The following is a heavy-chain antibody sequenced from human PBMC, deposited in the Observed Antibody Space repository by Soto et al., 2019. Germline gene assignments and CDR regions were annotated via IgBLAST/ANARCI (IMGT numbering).Heavy chain of an antibody. J-gene: IGHJ6*02. CDR2: IRSKVNSYAT. CDR1: GLTFSGSA. CDR3: TRTQPYYYYYGMDV. Sequence: AGGSLRLSCAASGLTFSGSAIHWVRQASGKGLEWVGRIRSKVNSYATTYSASVKGRFTISRDDSNNTAYLQMNSLKTEDTAVYYCTRTQPYYYYYGMDVWGQGTTVTVSS. V-gene: IGHV3-73*01.